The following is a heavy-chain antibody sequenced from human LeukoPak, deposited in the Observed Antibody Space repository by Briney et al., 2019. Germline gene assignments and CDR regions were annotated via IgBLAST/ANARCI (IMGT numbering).Heavy chain of an antibody. J-gene: IGHJ5*02. CDR1: GYTFTSYG. Sequence: ASVKVSCKASGYTFTSYGISWVRQAPGQGLEWMGWISAYNGNTNYAQKLQGRVTMTTDTSTSTAYMERRSLRSDDTAVYYCARDPGEGYCSGGSCYSVTWGQGTLLTVSS. CDR2: ISAYNGNT. V-gene: IGHV1-18*01. D-gene: IGHD2-15*01. CDR3: ARDPGEGYCSGGSCYSVT.